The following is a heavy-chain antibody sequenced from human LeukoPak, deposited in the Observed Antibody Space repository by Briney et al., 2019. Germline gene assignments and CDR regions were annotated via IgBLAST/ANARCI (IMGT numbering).Heavy chain of an antibody. V-gene: IGHV3-21*01. J-gene: IGHJ4*02. CDR3: ARAPPNTPGAWGATVYYFDY. D-gene: IGHD1-26*01. CDR2: ISSSSCYI. CDR1: GFTFSSNS. Sequence: PGGSLSLSCAVSGFTFSSNSMNWVRQAPGKGLGWVSSISSSSCYIYYADSVKGALTISRDTAKNSLYLQMSSLRAEDTAVYYCARAPPNTPGAWGATVYYFDYWGEGAPVTVSS.